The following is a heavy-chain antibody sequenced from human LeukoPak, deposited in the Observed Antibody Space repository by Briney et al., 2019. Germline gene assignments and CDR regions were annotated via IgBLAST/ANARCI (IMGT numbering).Heavy chain of an antibody. CDR2: INPNSGGT. CDR3: ARDSAMVVAATDVGNWFDP. CDR1: GYTFTGYY. Sequence: ASVKVSCKASGYTFTGYYMQWVRQAPGQGLEWMGRINPNSGGTNYAQKFQGRVTMTRDTSISTAYMELSRLRSDDTAVYYCARDSAMVVAATDVGNWFDPWGQGTLVTVSS. D-gene: IGHD2-15*01. J-gene: IGHJ5*02. V-gene: IGHV1-2*06.